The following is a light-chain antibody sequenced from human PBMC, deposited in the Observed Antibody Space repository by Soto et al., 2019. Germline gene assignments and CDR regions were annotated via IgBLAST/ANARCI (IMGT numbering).Light chain of an antibody. CDR2: KAS. V-gene: IGKV1-5*03. J-gene: IGKJ3*01. CDR3: QQYNSYSFP. CDR1: QSISSW. Sequence: DIQMTQSPSTLSASVGDRVTITCRASQSISSWLAWYQQKPGKAPKLLIYKASSLESGDPSRFSGRGSGTEFTLAISSLQPDDFATYYCQQYNSYSFPCGPGTKVDIK.